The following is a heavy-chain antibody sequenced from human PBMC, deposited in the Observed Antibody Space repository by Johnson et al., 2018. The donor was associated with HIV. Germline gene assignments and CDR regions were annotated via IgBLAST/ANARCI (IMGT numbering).Heavy chain of an antibody. V-gene: IGHV3-20*04. CDR2: INWNGGST. D-gene: IGHD5-24*01. J-gene: IGHJ3*02. Sequence: VQLMESGGGVVRPGGSLRLSCAASGFTFDDYGMSCVRQAPGKGLELVSGINWNGGSTGYADSVKGRFTISRDNAKNSLYLQMNSMRAEDTALYYCAKDWDRWLQPPGDAFDIRGQGTMVTVSS. CDR1: GFTFDDYG. CDR3: AKDWDRWLQPPGDAFDI.